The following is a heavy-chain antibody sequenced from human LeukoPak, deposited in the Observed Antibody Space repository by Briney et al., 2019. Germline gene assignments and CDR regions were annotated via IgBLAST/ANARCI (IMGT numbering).Heavy chain of an antibody. D-gene: IGHD6-6*01. CDR1: GFTFSSYA. CDR3: AKDQTSWHSSSSDY. CDR2: ISGSGGST. J-gene: IGHJ4*02. Sequence: GGSLRLSCAASGFTFSSYAMSWVRQAPGKGLDWVSAISGSGGSTYYADSVKGRFTISRDNSKNTLYLQMNSLRAEDTAVYYCAKDQTSWHSSSSDYWGQGTLVTVSS. V-gene: IGHV3-23*01.